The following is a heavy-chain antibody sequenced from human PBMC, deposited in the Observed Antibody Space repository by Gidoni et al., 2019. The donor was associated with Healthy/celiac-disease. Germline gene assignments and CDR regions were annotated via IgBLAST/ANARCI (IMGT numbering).Heavy chain of an antibody. J-gene: IGHJ4*02. CDR2: IGTAGDT. CDR1: GFTFRSYD. Sequence: EVQLVESGGGLVQPGGSLRLSCAASGFTFRSYDMHWARQAPGKGLEWVSAIGTAGDTYYPGSVKGRFTISRENAKNSLYLQMNSLRAGDTAVYYCARGPKRLAPTYYDFWSGYYTAQYYFDYWGQGTLVTVSS. D-gene: IGHD3-3*01. V-gene: IGHV3-13*01. CDR3: ARGPKRLAPTYYDFWSGYYTAQYYFDY.